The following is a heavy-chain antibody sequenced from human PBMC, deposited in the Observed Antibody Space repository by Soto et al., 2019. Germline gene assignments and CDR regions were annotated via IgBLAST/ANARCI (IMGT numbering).Heavy chain of an antibody. Sequence: EVQLVESGGGLVKPGGSLRLSCAASGFTFSSYSMNWVRQAPGEGLEWVSSITTYSTSIYYADSVKGRFTISRDNAKNSLFLQMNSLRAEDTAVYYCARGYGDYIPDAFTIWGQGTMVTVSS. D-gene: IGHD4-17*01. CDR3: ARGYGDYIPDAFTI. J-gene: IGHJ3*02. CDR1: GFTFSSYS. CDR2: ITTYSTSI. V-gene: IGHV3-21*01.